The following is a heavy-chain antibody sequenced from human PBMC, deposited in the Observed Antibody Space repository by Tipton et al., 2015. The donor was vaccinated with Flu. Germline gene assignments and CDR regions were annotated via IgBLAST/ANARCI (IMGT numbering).Heavy chain of an antibody. CDR2: IYPGDSDT. D-gene: IGHD3-10*01. V-gene: IGHV5-51*01. CDR3: ARLMVRGVLIPRGQGFDP. J-gene: IGHJ5*02. CDR1: GYSFTNYW. Sequence: QLVQSGAEVKKPGESLKISCKGSGYSFTNYWIGWVRQMPGKGLEWMGIIYPGDSDTRYSPSFQGQVTISADKSISTAYLQWSSLKASDTAMYYCARLMVRGVLIPRGQGFDPWGQGTLVTVSS.